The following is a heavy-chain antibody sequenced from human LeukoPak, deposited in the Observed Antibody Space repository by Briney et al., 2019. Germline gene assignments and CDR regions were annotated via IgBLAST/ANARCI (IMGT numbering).Heavy chain of an antibody. Sequence: SETLSLTCIVSGGSISSSSYYWGWIRQPPGKGLEWIGSIYYSGSTYYNPSLKSRVTISVDTSKNQFSLKLRSVTAADTAVYYCVQFELDYWGQGTLVTVSS. V-gene: IGHV4-39*07. CDR2: IYYSGST. D-gene: IGHD1-7*01. CDR1: GGSISSSSYY. J-gene: IGHJ4*02. CDR3: VQFELDY.